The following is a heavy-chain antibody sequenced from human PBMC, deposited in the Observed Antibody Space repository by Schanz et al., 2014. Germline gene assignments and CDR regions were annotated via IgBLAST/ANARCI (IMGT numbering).Heavy chain of an antibody. CDR3: AKDLISGWSGFDY. CDR1: GITFSGYS. D-gene: IGHD6-19*01. Sequence: VQLVESGGGVVRPGGSLRLSCAASGITFSGYSMNWVRQAPGKGLEWVSYISSSSSTIYYADSVQGRFTISRDNSKNTLYLLMNSLRAEDTAVYYCAKDLISGWSGFDYWGQGTLVTVSS. J-gene: IGHJ4*02. V-gene: IGHV3-48*01. CDR2: ISSSSSTI.